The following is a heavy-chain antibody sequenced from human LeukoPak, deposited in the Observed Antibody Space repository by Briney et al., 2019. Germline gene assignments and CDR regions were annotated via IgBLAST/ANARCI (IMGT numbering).Heavy chain of an antibody. CDR1: GYTFTNYL. CDR3: VREESGGYFYY. V-gene: IGHV1-46*01. D-gene: IGHD2-8*02. CDR2: ITPSVDTT. J-gene: IGHJ4*02. Sequence: GASVKVSCKASGYTFTNYLLHWVRQAPGQGLEWVGRITPSVDTTNYAQKFRDRVTMTRDTSTSTVYMELSSLRSEDTAVYHCVREESGGYFYYWGQGTLVTVSS.